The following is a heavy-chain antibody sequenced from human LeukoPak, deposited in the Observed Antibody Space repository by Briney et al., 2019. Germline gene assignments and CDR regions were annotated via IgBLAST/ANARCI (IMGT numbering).Heavy chain of an antibody. CDR3: ARMAGNDY. Sequence: GGSLRLSCAASGFTFSGSAMHWVRQASGKGLEWVGRIRSKANSYATAYAASVKGRFTISRDDSKNTAYLQMNSLKTEDTAVYYCARMAGNDYWGQGTLVIVSS. D-gene: IGHD5-24*01. J-gene: IGHJ4*02. V-gene: IGHV3-73*01. CDR2: IRSKANSYAT. CDR1: GFTFSGSA.